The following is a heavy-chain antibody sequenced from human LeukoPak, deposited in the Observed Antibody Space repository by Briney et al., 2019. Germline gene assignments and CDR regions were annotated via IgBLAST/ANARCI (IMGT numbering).Heavy chain of an antibody. CDR1: GGSINNYY. V-gene: IGHV4-59*01. CDR3: ARANLSCRSGSCYPNWFDP. CDR2: IYYTGST. J-gene: IGHJ5*02. D-gene: IGHD2-15*01. Sequence: SETLSLTCTVSGGSINNYYWSWIRQPPGKGLEWIGHIYYTGSTNYNPSLRSRATISVDTSKNQFSLKLGSVTAADTAMYYCARANLSCRSGSCYPNWFDPWGQGTLVTVSS.